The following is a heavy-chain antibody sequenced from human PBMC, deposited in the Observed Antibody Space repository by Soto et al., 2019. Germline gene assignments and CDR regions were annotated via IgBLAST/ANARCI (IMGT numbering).Heavy chain of an antibody. Sequence: GGSLRLSCTASGFTFGDYAMSWVRQAPGKGLEWVGFIRSKAYGGTTEYAASVKGRFTISRDDSKSIAYLQMNSLKTEDTAVYYCATTYVDTAMVFPFDYWGQGTLVTVSS. J-gene: IGHJ4*02. CDR1: GFTFGDYA. CDR2: IRSKAYGGTT. D-gene: IGHD5-18*01. CDR3: ATTYVDTAMVFPFDY. V-gene: IGHV3-49*04.